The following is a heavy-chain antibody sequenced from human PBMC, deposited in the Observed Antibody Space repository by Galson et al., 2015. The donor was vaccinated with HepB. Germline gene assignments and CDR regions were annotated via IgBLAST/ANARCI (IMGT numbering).Heavy chain of an antibody. CDR1: GFTFTSSA. CDR2: IVVGSGNT. J-gene: IGHJ6*02. D-gene: IGHD5-12*01. Sequence: SVKVSCKASGFTFTSSAVQWVRQARGQRLEWIGWIVVGSGNTNYAQKFQERVTITRDMSTSTAYMELSSLRSEDTAVYYCAAPNRVDSGYDSYYYYYGMDVWGQGTTVTVSS. V-gene: IGHV1-58*01. CDR3: AAPNRVDSGYDSYYYYYGMDV.